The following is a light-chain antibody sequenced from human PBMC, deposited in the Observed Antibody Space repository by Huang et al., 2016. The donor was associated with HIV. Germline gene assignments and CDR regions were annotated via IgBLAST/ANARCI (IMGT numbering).Light chain of an antibody. V-gene: IGKV1-27*01. CDR1: QDIDAY. Sequence: DIQMTQSPSSLSASIGDRITISCRASQDIDAYLAWYQHKPGTVPNLLIYAASTLHSGVPSRFSGSGSGTNFTLTIGSLQPEDVGSYYCQKYNDVPRTFGHGTKVEIK. CDR2: AAS. CDR3: QKYNDVPRT. J-gene: IGKJ1*01.